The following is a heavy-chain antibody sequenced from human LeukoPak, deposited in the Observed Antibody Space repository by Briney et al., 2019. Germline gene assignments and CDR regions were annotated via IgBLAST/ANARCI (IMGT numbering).Heavy chain of an antibody. CDR3: ARGSYDVVVPAASHSEPPYYYYMDV. CDR2: IYYSGST. Sequence: NPSETLSLTCTVSGGSISSSSYYWGWIRQPPGKGLEWIGSIYYSGSTYYNPSLKSRVTISVDTSKNQFSLKLSSVTAADTAVYYCARGSYDVVVPAASHSEPPYYYYMDVWGKGTTVTVSS. D-gene: IGHD2-2*01. CDR1: GGSISSSSYY. J-gene: IGHJ6*03. V-gene: IGHV4-39*07.